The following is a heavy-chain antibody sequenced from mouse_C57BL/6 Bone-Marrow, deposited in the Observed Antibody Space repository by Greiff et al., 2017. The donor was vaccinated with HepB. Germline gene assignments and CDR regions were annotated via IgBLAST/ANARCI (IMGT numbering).Heavy chain of an antibody. Sequence: EVHLVESGGGLVKPGGSLKLSCAASGFTFSDYGMHWVRQAPEKGLEWVAYISSGSSTIDYADTLKGRYTISRDNAKNTLFLQMTRLRSEDTAMYYCARWLDSNTFAKWGQGTMVTVTA. V-gene: IGHV5-17*01. CDR1: GFTFSDYG. CDR2: ISSGSSTI. CDR3: ARWLDSNTFAK. D-gene: IGHD2-5*01. J-gene: IGHJ3*01.